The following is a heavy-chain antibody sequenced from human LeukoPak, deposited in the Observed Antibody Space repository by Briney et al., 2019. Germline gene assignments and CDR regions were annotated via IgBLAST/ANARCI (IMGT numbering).Heavy chain of an antibody. CDR1: GGSISSGGCY. CDR2: IYYSGST. V-gene: IGHV4-31*03. CDR3: AREIARDYYDSSGYYDYYYYYYMDV. D-gene: IGHD3-22*01. J-gene: IGHJ6*03. Sequence: KPSQTLSLTCTVSGGSISSGGCYWSWIRQHPGKGLEWIGYIYYSGSTYYNPSLKSRVTISVDTSKNQFSLKLSSVTAADTAVYYCAREIARDYYDSSGYYDYYYYYYMDVWGKGTTVTVSS.